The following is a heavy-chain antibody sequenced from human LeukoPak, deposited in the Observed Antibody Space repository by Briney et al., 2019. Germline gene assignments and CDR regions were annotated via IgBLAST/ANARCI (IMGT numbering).Heavy chain of an antibody. Sequence: GGSLRLSCAASGFTFSSYSMNWVRQAPGKALEWVSAISGSGGSTYCADSVKGRFTISRDNSKNTLYLQMNSLRAEDTAVYYCAKPIHYYYDSSGYLHWGQGTLVTVSS. D-gene: IGHD3-22*01. CDR2: ISGSGGST. CDR1: GFTFSSYS. V-gene: IGHV3-23*01. J-gene: IGHJ4*02. CDR3: AKPIHYYYDSSGYLH.